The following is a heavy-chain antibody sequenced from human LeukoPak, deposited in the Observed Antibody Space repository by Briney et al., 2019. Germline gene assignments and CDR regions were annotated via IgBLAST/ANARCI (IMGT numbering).Heavy chain of an antibody. Sequence: GGSLRLSCAASGFTFSSYSMNWVRQAPGKGLEWVSYISSSSSTIYYADSVKGRFTISRDNAKNSLYLQMNSLRAEVTAVYYCARDSSSCYDAFDIWGQGKMVTVSS. CDR2: ISSSSSTI. D-gene: IGHD6-13*01. V-gene: IGHV3-48*04. CDR1: GFTFSSYS. J-gene: IGHJ3*02. CDR3: ARDSSSCYDAFDI.